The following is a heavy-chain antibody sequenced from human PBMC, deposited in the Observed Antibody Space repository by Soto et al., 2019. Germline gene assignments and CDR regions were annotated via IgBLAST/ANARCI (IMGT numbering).Heavy chain of an antibody. D-gene: IGHD5-12*01. CDR1: GGSISSGDYY. V-gene: IGHV4-30-4*01. CDR3: ARDHVEMATIRLDY. Sequence: QVQLQESGPGLVKPTQTLSLTCTVSGGSISSGDYYWSWIRQPPGKGLEWIGYIYYSGSTYYNPSLMSRVTISVDTSKNQFSLKLSSVTSADTAVYYCARDHVEMATIRLDYWGQGTLVTVSS. CDR2: IYYSGST. J-gene: IGHJ4*02.